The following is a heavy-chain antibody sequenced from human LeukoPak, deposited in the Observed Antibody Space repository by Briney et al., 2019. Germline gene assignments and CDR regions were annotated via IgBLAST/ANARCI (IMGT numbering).Heavy chain of an antibody. CDR2: ILYDGINK. J-gene: IGHJ6*02. D-gene: IGHD1-26*01. CDR3: PTEIIRRYNGSRQDGMDV. CDR1: GFTFSNYG. V-gene: IGHV3-30*02. Sequence: GGSLRLSCAASGFTFSNYGMHWVRQAPGKGLEWVAVILYDGINKNYADSVKGRFTISRDNSKNTLYLQMNSLRAEDTALYYCPTEIIRRYNGSRQDGMDVWGQGTTVTVSS.